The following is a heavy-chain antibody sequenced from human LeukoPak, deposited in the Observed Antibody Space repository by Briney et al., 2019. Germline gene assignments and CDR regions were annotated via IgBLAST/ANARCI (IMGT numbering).Heavy chain of an antibody. J-gene: IGHJ4*02. V-gene: IGHV1-2*02. CDR2: INPNSGGT. CDR1: GYTFTGYY. D-gene: IGHD3-10*01. Sequence: EASVKVSCKASGYTFTGYYMHWVRQAPGQGLEWMGWINPNSGGTNYAQKFQGRVTMTRDTSISTAYMELSRLRSDDTAVYYCARGITMVRGVIYSDYWGQGTLVTVSS. CDR3: ARGITMVRGVIYSDY.